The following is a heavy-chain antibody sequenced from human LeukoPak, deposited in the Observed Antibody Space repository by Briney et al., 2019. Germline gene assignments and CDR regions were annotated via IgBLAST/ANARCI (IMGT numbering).Heavy chain of an antibody. V-gene: IGHV3-48*01. CDR1: GFTFGAHI. J-gene: IGHJ4*02. CDR3: VRQFAS. CDR2: VSGSGSTV. Sequence: AGGSLRLSCAASGFTFGAHIRNGVGQLQGKRLEWVAYVSGSGSTVYYADSVKGRFTVSRDNGKSSLYLQMNSLRVEDTALYYCVRQFASWGQGTLVTVSS.